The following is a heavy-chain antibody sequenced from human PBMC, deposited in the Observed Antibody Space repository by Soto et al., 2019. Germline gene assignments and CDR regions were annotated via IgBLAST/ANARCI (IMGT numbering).Heavy chain of an antibody. Sequence: ASVKVSCKASGYTFTSYGISWVRQAPGQGLEWMGWINAGNGNTKYSQKFQGRVTITRDTSASTIYMELSSLRSEDTAVYYCTRVRSGSYSDYWGQGTLVTVSS. J-gene: IGHJ4*02. CDR1: GYTFTSYG. V-gene: IGHV1-18*01. D-gene: IGHD3-10*01. CDR3: TRVRSGSYSDY. CDR2: INAGNGNT.